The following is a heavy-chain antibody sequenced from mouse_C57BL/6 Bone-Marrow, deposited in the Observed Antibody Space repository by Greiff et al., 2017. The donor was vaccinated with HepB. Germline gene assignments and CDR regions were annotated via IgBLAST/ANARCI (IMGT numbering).Heavy chain of an antibody. J-gene: IGHJ2*01. CDR2: ISNLAYSI. CDR1: GFTFSDYG. Sequence: EVQRVESGGGLVQPGGSLKLSCAASGFTFSDYGMAWVRQAPRKGPEWVAFISNLAYSIYYADTVTGRFTISRENAKNTLYLEMSSLRSEDTAMYYCPRRSYDYEYYFDYWGQGTTLTVSS. V-gene: IGHV5-15*04. D-gene: IGHD2-4*01. CDR3: PRRSYDYEYYFDY.